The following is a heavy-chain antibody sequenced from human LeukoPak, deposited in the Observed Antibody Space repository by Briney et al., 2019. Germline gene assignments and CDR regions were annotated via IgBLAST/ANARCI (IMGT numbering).Heavy chain of an antibody. CDR3: ARGRYYGMDV. Sequence: GGFLRLSCAASGFTFTSYWMHWVRQAPGKGLVWVSRVNSDGSSTTYADSVKGRFTISRDSAKNTLYLQMSSLRAEDTAVYYCARGRYYGMDVWGQGTTVTVSS. CDR2: VNSDGSST. V-gene: IGHV3-74*01. CDR1: GFTFTSYW. J-gene: IGHJ6*02.